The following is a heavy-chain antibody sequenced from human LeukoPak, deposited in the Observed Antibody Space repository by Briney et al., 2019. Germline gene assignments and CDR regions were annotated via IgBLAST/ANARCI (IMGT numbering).Heavy chain of an antibody. CDR1: GDSTNTYY. Sequence: SETLSLTCTVSGDSTNTYYWSWMRQPPGKGLEWIGYVYSSGSTNYNPSLKSRLTISIDTSKRQFSLKLTSVTAADTAVYYGAREGSSWYYFDYWGQGTLVTVSS. D-gene: IGHD6-13*01. CDR3: AREGSSWYYFDY. J-gene: IGHJ4*02. CDR2: VYSSGST. V-gene: IGHV4-59*01.